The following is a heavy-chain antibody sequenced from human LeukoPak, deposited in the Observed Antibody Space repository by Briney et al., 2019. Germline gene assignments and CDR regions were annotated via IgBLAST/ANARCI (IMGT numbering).Heavy chain of an antibody. CDR2: ISYDGSNK. CDR1: GFTFSSYA. Sequence: GGSLRLSCAASGFTFSSYAMHWVRQAPGKGLEWVAVISYDGSNKYYADSVKGRFTISRDNSKNTLYLQMNSLRAEDAAVYYCTRENWHLDYWGQGNLVTVSS. V-gene: IGHV3-30*04. J-gene: IGHJ4*02. CDR3: TRENWHLDY.